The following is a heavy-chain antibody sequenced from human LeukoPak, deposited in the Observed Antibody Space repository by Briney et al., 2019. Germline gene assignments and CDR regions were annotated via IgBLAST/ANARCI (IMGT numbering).Heavy chain of an antibody. Sequence: PSETLSLTCTVSGGSISSYYWGWIRQSPGRGLEYIGLIHFSGSTNYNPSLESRVTISADTSTNQFSLKVNSVTTADTAVYYCARGFMNPLGGGFDFWGQGILVTVSS. CDR1: GGSISSYY. V-gene: IGHV4-59*01. D-gene: IGHD3-16*01. CDR3: ARGFMNPLGGGFDF. CDR2: IHFSGST. J-gene: IGHJ4*02.